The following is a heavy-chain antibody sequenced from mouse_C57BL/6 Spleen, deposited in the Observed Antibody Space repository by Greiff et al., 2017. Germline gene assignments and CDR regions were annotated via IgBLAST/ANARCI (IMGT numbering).Heavy chain of an antibody. V-gene: IGHV1-72*01. D-gene: IGHD2-10*01. Sequence: QVQLQQPGAELVKPGASVKLSCKASGYTFTSYWMHWVKQRPGRGLEWIGRIDPNSGGTKYNEKFKSKATLTVDKPSSTAYMQLSSLTSEDSAVDYCARKTYYGNYGYAMDYWGQGTSVTVSS. CDR3: ARKTYYGNYGYAMDY. CDR2: IDPNSGGT. J-gene: IGHJ4*01. CDR1: GYTFTSYW.